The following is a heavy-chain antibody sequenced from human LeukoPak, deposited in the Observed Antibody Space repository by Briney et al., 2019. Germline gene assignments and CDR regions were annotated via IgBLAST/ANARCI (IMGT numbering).Heavy chain of an antibody. CDR2: IYYSGST. CDR1: GGSISSGDYY. CDR3: ARKPRGYSYLADV. J-gene: IGHJ6*02. V-gene: IGHV4-30-4*01. Sequence: SETLSLTCTVSGGSISSGDYYWSWIRQPPGKGLEWIGYIYYSGSTYYNPSLKSRVTISVDTSKNQFSLKLSSVTAADTAVYYCARKPRGYSYLADVWGQGTTVTVSS. D-gene: IGHD5-18*01.